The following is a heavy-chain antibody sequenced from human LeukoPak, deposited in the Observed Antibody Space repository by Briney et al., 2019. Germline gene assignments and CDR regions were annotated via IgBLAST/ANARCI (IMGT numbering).Heavy chain of an antibody. J-gene: IGHJ4*02. CDR1: GFTFSSYS. Sequence: GGSLRLSCAASGFTFSSYSMNWVRQAPGKGLEWVSSISSSSSYIYYADAVKGRFTISRDNAKNSLYLQMNSLRVEDTALYYCARDPINIATAANGFDYWGQGTLVTVSS. CDR3: ARDPINIATAANGFDY. CDR2: ISSSSSYI. D-gene: IGHD6-13*01. V-gene: IGHV3-21*01.